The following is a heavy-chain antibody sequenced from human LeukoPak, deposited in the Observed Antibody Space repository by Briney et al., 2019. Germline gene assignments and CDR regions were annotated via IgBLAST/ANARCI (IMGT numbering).Heavy chain of an antibody. D-gene: IGHD3-10*01. CDR2: ISPSGIYT. J-gene: IGHJ5*02. CDR3: GRDFLGESGAGGP. V-gene: IGHV3-21*01. Sequence: GGSLRLSCAASGFTFSSYAMNWVRQAPGKGLEWASSISPSGIYTWHADSVKGRFTISRDNAKNSVHLQMTSLRADDTAVYYCGRDFLGESGAGGPWGQGVLVTVSS. CDR1: GFTFSSYA.